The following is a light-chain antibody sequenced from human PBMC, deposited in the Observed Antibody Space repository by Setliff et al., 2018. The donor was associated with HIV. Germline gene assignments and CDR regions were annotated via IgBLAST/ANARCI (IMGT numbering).Light chain of an antibody. J-gene: IGLJ1*01. CDR3: ISYTSSSTLV. CDR1: NDDVGGYDY. V-gene: IGLV2-14*01. Sequence: LTQPASVSGSPGQSITISCTGTNDDVGGYDYVSWYQQNPGKAPKLMIYEVTYRPSGVPNRFSGSKSGSTASLTISGLQAEDEADYYCISYTSSSTLVFGSGTKVTVL. CDR2: EVT.